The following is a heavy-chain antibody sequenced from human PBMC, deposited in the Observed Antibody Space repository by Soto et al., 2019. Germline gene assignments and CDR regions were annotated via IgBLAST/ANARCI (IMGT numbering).Heavy chain of an antibody. CDR2: ISGSGGST. CDR3: AAYSHKGY. CDR1: GFTFSSYS. J-gene: IGHJ4*02. V-gene: IGHV3-23*01. Sequence: GGSLRLSCAASGFTFSSYSMNWVRQAPGKGLEWVSAISGSGGSTYYADSVKGRFTISRDNSKNTLYLQMNSLRAEDTAMYYCAAYSHKGYWGQGTLVTVSS. D-gene: IGHD3-16*01.